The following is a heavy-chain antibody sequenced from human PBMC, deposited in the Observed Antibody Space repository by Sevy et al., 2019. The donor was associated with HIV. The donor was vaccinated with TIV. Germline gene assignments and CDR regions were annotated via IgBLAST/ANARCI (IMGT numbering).Heavy chain of an antibody. CDR3: ARHNCSITNCYMGHVFDI. Sequence: GGSLRLSCAASGFTFSSYSMNWVRQAPGKGLEWVSSISGISNYIYYADSMKGRFTVSRDNARNSLYLQMNSLRAEDTAVYYCARHNCSITNCYMGHVFDIWGQGTMVTVSS. CDR2: ISGISNYI. J-gene: IGHJ3*02. V-gene: IGHV3-21*01. CDR1: GFTFSSYS. D-gene: IGHD2-2*02.